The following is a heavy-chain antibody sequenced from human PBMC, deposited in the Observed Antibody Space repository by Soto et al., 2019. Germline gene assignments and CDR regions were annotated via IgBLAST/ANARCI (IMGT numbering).Heavy chain of an antibody. D-gene: IGHD1-20*01. CDR3: ARQGITGTSTLGMDV. CDR2: IVVGSGNT. J-gene: IGHJ6*02. V-gene: IGHV1-58*01. CDR1: GFTFSNSA. Sequence: GASVKVSCKTSGFTFSNSAVQWVRQARGQRLEWIAWIVVGSGNTNYAQNFQGRLTITRDMSTSTAYMELSSLRAEDTAMYYCARQGITGTSTLGMDVWGQGTTVTVSS.